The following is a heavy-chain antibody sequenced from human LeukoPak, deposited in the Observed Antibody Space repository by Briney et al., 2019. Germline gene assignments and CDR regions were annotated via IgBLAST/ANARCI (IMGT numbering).Heavy chain of an antibody. J-gene: IGHJ4*02. CDR1: GFTFRSYA. CDR3: ARDSGYSCADDY. D-gene: IGHD5-18*01. V-gene: IGHV3-48*02. Sequence: GGSLRLSCAAPGFTFRSYAMQWVRQAPGKGLEWVSYITYNSGTIFYADSVKGRFTISRDNAKDSLYLQMSSLRDEDTAVYYCARDSGYSCADDYWGQGTLVTVSS. CDR2: ITYNSGTI.